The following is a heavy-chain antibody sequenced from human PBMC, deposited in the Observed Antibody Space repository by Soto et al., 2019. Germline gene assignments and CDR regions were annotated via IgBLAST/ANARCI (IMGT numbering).Heavy chain of an antibody. J-gene: IGHJ3*02. CDR2: ISFDGSKK. Sequence: GGSLRLSCAASGFTFSSFGMHWVRQAPGKGPEWVAVISFDGSKKFYGDSVKGRFTISRGNSRNTMYLQMSSLTTADTAMYYCAKEVTTIVAFEIWGQGTMVTVSS. D-gene: IGHD3-22*01. CDR3: AKEVTTIVAFEI. CDR1: GFTFSSFG. V-gene: IGHV3-30*18.